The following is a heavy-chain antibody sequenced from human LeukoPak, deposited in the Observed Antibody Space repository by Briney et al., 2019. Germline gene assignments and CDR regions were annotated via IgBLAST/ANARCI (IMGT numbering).Heavy chain of an antibody. CDR3: ARDGYYDSSGYIDY. CDR2: ISAYNGNT. V-gene: IGHV1-18*01. J-gene: IGHJ4*02. CDR1: GYTFTSYG. Sequence: ASVKVSFKASGYTFTSYGISWVRQAPGQGLEWMGWISAYNGNTNYAQKLQGRVTMTTDTSTSTAYMELRSLRSDDTAVYYCARDGYYDSSGYIDYWGQGTLVTVSS. D-gene: IGHD3-22*01.